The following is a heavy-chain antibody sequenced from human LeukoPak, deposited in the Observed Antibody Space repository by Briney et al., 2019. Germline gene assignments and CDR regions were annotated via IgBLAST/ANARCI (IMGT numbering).Heavy chain of an antibody. J-gene: IGHJ4*02. V-gene: IGHV4-34*01. CDR1: GGSFSGYY. Sequence: SETLSLTCAVYGGSFSGYYWSWIRQPPGKGLEWIGEINHSGSTNYNPSLKSRVTISVDTSKNQFSLKLSSVTAADTAVYYCARGLLFGGYYFDCWGQGTLVTVSS. D-gene: IGHD3-10*02. CDR2: INHSGST. CDR3: ARGLLFGGYYFDC.